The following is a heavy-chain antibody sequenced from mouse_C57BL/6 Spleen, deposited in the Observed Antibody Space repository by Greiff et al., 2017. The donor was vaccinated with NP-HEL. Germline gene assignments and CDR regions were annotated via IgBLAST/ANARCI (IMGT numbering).Heavy chain of an antibody. J-gene: IGHJ1*03. V-gene: IGHV1-50*01. CDR1: SYTFTSYW. D-gene: IGHD4-1*01. Sequence: AELAPTGASVKLSSPASSYTFTSYWMQWVKQRPGQGLEWIGEIDPSDSYTNYNQKFKGKATLTVDTSSSTAYMQLSSLTSEDSAVYYCVTGTRWYFDVWGTGTTVTVSS. CDR2: IDPSDSYT. CDR3: VTGTRWYFDV.